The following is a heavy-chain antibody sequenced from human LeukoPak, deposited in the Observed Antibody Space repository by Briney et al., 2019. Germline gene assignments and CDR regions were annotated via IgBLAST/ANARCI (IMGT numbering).Heavy chain of an antibody. V-gene: IGHV4-30-4*08. CDR2: IYHSGST. J-gene: IGHJ4*02. CDR1: GGSISSGDYY. D-gene: IGHD5-18*01. CDR3: ARDSGYSYGSPFDY. Sequence: SQTLPLTCTVSGGSISSGDYYWSWIRQPPGKGLEWIGYIYHSGSTYYNPSPKSRVTISVDTSKNQFSLKLSSVTAADTAVYYCARDSGYSYGSPFDYWGQGTLVTVSS.